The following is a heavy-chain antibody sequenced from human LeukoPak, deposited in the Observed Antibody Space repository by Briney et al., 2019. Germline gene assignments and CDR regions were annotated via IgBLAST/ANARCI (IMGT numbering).Heavy chain of an antibody. J-gene: IGHJ6*03. Sequence: PSETLSLTCTVSGGSISSSSYYWGWIRQPPGKGLEWIGSIYYSGSTYYNPSLKSRVTISVDTSKNQFSLKLSSVTAADTAVYYCARQVVPANYYYYYYMDVWGKGTTVTVSS. CDR3: ARQVVPANYYYYYYMDV. D-gene: IGHD2-2*01. CDR1: GGSISSSSYY. CDR2: IYYSGST. V-gene: IGHV4-39*07.